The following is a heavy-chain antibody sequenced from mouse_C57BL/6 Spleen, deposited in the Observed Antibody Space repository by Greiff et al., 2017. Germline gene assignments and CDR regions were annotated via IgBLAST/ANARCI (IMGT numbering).Heavy chain of an antibody. CDR3: TTYYGSSHHWYFDV. Sequence: EVKVVESGTVLARPGASVKMSCKTSGYTFTSYWMHWVKQRPGQGLEWIGAIYPGNSDTSYNQKFKGKAKLTAVTSASTAYMELSSLTNEDSAVYYCTTYYGSSHHWYFDVWGTGTTVTVSS. J-gene: IGHJ1*03. CDR1: GYTFTSYW. CDR2: IYPGNSDT. V-gene: IGHV1-5*01. D-gene: IGHD1-1*01.